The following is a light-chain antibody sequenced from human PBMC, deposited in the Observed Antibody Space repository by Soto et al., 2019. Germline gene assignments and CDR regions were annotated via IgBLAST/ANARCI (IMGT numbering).Light chain of an antibody. J-gene: IGLJ1*01. CDR1: SSDVGSYNL. CDR2: DVS. Sequence: QSALTQPASGSGSPGQSITISCTGTSSDVGSYNLVTWYQHNPGKAPKLLIYDVSKWPSGVSNRFSGSKSGNTASLTIFGLQAEDEADYYCCSYTSGSTYVFGTGTKVTVL. V-gene: IGLV2-23*02. CDR3: CSYTSGSTYV.